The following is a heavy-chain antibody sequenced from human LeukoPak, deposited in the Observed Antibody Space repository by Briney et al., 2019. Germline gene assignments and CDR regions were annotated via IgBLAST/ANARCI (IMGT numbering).Heavy chain of an antibody. Sequence: ASVKVCCKASGYTFTNYTMHWVSQAPGQRLEWMGWINASNGNTKYSQKFQGRVTITRDTSASTAYMELSSLRSEDTAVYYCARDGRSGPAWYYYCMDVWGKGTTVTVSS. CDR1: GYTFTNYT. CDR3: ARDGRSGPAWYYYCMDV. D-gene: IGHD6-19*01. V-gene: IGHV1-3*01. J-gene: IGHJ6*04. CDR2: INASNGNT.